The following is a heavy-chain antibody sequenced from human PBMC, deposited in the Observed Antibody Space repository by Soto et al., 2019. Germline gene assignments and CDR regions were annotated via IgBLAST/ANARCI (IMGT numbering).Heavy chain of an antibody. CDR3: ATDQGIT. D-gene: IGHD3-10*01. J-gene: IGHJ5*02. V-gene: IGHV3-33*01. CDR1: GFTFSSYG. Sequence: TGGSLRLSCAASGFTFSSYGMHWVRQAPGKGLEWVAVIWYDGSDRYYADSVKGRFTISRDNSKNTLYLQMNSLTAEDTAVYYCATDQGITWGQGTLVTVSS. CDR2: IWYDGSDR.